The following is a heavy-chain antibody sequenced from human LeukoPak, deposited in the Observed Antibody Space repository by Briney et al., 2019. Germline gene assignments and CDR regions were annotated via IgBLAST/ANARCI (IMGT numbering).Heavy chain of an antibody. CDR1: GFTFSSYS. Sequence: PGGSLRLSCAASGFTFSSYSMNWVRQAPGKGLEWVSSISSSSSYIYYADSVKGRFTISRDNAKNPLYLQMNSLRAEDTAVYYCARDTDSSGYYYLSYFDYWGQGTLVTVSS. CDR2: ISSSSSYI. CDR3: ARDTDSSGYYYLSYFDY. V-gene: IGHV3-21*01. D-gene: IGHD3-22*01. J-gene: IGHJ4*02.